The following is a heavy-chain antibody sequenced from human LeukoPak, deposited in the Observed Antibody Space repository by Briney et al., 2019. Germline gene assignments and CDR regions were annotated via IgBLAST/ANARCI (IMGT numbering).Heavy chain of an antibody. J-gene: IGHJ5*02. V-gene: IGHV4-59*01. Sequence: PSQTLSLTCTVSGGSISTYYWSWIRQPPGKGLEWIGYIYYSGISNYNPSLKSRVTISVDTSKNQFSLKLSSVTAADTAVYYCAGLGASGNGYLSWFDPWGQGTLVTVSS. CDR2: IYYSGIS. D-gene: IGHD3-22*01. CDR1: GGSISTYY. CDR3: AGLGASGNGYLSWFDP.